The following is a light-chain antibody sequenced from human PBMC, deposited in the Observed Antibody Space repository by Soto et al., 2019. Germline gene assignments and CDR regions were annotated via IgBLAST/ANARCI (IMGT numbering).Light chain of an antibody. CDR3: QQYNSYSQFT. V-gene: IGKV1-5*03. J-gene: IGKJ3*01. CDR2: KAS. CDR1: QSIKNW. Sequence: DIQMTQSPSTLSASVGDRVTITCRASQSIKNWLAWYQQKPGEAPQLLIYKASTLESGVPSRFSGSGSGTEFNLTNSGLQPVDVATAHGQQYNSYSQFTFGPGTKVDIK.